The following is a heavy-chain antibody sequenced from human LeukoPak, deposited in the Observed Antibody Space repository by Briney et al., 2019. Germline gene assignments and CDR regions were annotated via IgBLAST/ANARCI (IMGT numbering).Heavy chain of an antibody. D-gene: IGHD3-10*01. Sequence: PGGSLRLSCAASGFTFSHHWMHWVRQAPGKGLVWVSHISSDESSTTYAGSVKGRFTISRDNAKKSLYLQMDSLRAEDTAVYYCAREGSSYAPSQPFFFDYWGQGTLVTVSS. CDR1: GFTFSHHW. CDR2: ISSDESST. CDR3: AREGSSYAPSQPFFFDY. V-gene: IGHV3-74*01. J-gene: IGHJ4*02.